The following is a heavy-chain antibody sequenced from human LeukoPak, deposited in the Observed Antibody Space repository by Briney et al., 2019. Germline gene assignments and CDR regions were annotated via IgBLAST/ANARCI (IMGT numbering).Heavy chain of an antibody. V-gene: IGHV3-15*01. CDR3: TTDLGTYYHGSQRLIPIDY. D-gene: IGHD3-10*01. J-gene: IGHJ4*02. CDR2: IKSKTDGETT. Sequence: GESLKISCQGSGFTFTNAWMSWVRQAPGKGLEWIGRIKSKTDGETTNYAEPVRGRFTISRDDSKSAVYLQMNSLKIEDTAVYYCTTDLGTYYHGSQRLIPIDYWGQGTLVTVSS. CDR1: GFTFTNAW.